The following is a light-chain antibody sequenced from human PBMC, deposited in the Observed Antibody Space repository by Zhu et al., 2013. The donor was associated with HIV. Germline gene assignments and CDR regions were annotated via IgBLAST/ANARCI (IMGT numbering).Light chain of an antibody. CDR1: QSLSSN. CDR3: HRYDTSSLT. V-gene: IGKV3-15*01. Sequence: EIVMTQSPATLSVSPGERATLSCRASQSLSSNLAWYQQKPGQAPRLLIYGASTRATGIPARFSGSGSGTEFTLTISSLQSEDFAVYYCHRYDTSSLTFGGGTTVEIK. J-gene: IGKJ4*01. CDR2: GAS.